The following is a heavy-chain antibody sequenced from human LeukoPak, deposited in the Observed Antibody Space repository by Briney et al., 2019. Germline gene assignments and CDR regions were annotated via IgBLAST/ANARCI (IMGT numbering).Heavy chain of an antibody. D-gene: IGHD6-19*01. CDR2: VWYDGDNK. Sequence: GGSVRLSCAASGFTVSSSYMSWVRQAPGKGLEWVALVWYDGDNKYYADSVKGRFAISRDNSKNTLYLQMNSLSAEDTALYYCARESASYSSGYNWFDPWGKGTLVTVSS. CDR3: ARESASYSSGYNWFDP. J-gene: IGHJ5*02. CDR1: GFTVSSSY. V-gene: IGHV3-33*08.